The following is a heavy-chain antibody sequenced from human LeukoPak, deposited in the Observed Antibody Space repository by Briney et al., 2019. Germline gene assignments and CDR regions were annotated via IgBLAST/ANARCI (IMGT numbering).Heavy chain of an antibody. CDR1: GLTFSSNW. V-gene: IGHV3-74*01. CDR2: INSDGSST. Sequence: PGGSLRLSCATSGLTFSSNWMHWVRQAPGKGLVWVSRINSDGSSTIYADSVKGRFTISRGNAKNTLYLQMNSLRAEDTAVYYCSTQRGGSPGDYWGQGALVTVSS. D-gene: IGHD6-25*01. CDR3: STQRGGSPGDY. J-gene: IGHJ4*02.